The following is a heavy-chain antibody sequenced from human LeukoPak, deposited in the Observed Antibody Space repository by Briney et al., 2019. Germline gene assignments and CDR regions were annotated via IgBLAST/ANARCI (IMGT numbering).Heavy chain of an antibody. J-gene: IGHJ6*02. CDR2: IYSGGST. Sequence: SGGSLRLSCAASGFTVSSKYMSWVRQAPGKGLEWVSVIYSGGSTYYADSVKGRFTISRHNSKNTLYLQMNSLRAEDTAVYYCARGSSGWLHYYYYGMDVWGQGTTVTVSS. V-gene: IGHV3-53*04. CDR3: ARGSSGWLHYYYYGMDV. D-gene: IGHD6-19*01. CDR1: GFTVSSKY.